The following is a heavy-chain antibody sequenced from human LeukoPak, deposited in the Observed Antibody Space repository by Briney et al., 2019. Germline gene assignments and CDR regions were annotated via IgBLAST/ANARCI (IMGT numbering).Heavy chain of an antibody. J-gene: IGHJ2*01. CDR3: ARHYCGGDCYSRWYFDL. D-gene: IGHD2-21*02. CDR2: VYSSGST. V-gene: IGHV4-4*07. Sequence: PSETLSLTCTVSGGSISYYYWSWLRQPAGKGLDWIGRVYSSGSTNYNPPLKSRVTMSVDTSKNQFSLKLSSVTAADTAVYYCARHYCGGDCYSRWYFDLWGRGTLVTVSS. CDR1: GGSISYYY.